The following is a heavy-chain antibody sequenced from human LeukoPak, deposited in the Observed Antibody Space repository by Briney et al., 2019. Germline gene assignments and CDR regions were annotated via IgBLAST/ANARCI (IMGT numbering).Heavy chain of an antibody. V-gene: IGHV4-39*01. CDR1: GGSISSSSYY. D-gene: IGHD6-13*01. Sequence: PSETLSLTCTVSGGSISSSSYYWGWIRQPPGKGLEWIGSIYYSGSTYYNPSLKSRVTISVDTSKNQFSLKLSSVTAADTAVYYCARHHRDSRPFYYYGMDVWGQGTTVTVSS. J-gene: IGHJ6*02. CDR2: IYYSGST. CDR3: ARHHRDSRPFYYYGMDV.